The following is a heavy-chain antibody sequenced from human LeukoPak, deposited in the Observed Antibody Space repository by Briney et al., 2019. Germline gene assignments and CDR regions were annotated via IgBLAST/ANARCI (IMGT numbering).Heavy chain of an antibody. J-gene: IGHJ4*02. CDR2: IQGEESAR. CDR3: ARDVGGRLAY. CDR1: VFTFSTYW. Sequence: GALRLSCAPSVFTFSTYWMACGRQAPGGGREGGDNIQGEESARNQAYAVKGRFTISRDNTKKSVYLKMSSLRGEDTAVYYCARDVGGRLAYWGQGTLVTVSS. V-gene: IGHV3-7*01.